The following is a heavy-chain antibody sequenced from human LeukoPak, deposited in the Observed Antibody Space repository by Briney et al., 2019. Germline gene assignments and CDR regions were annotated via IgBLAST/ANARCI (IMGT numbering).Heavy chain of an antibody. CDR2: FGPEDGET. V-gene: IGHV1-24*01. J-gene: IGHJ5*02. D-gene: IGHD3-10*01. CDR3: ATVGNYYGSGSYYYWFDP. Sequence: GASVKVSCQVSGYSLTELSIHWVRQAPGKGLEWKGGFGPEDGETIYAQKFQGRVTMTEDTSTDTVHMALRSLRSEDTAVYYCATVGNYYGSGSYYYWFDPWGQGTLVTVSS. CDR1: GYSLTELS.